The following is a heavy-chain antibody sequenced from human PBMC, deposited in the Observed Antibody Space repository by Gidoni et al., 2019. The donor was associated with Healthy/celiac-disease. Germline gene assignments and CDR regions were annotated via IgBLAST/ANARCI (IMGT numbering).Heavy chain of an antibody. J-gene: IGHJ4*02. V-gene: IGHV3-43*01. Sequence: EVQLVESGGVVVQPGGSLRLSCAASGFTFDDYTMHWVRQAPGKGLEWVSLISWDGGSTYYADSVKGRFTISRDNSKNSLYLQMNSLRTEDTALYYCAKVFMRKAAGSKGGYFDYWGQGTLVTVSS. CDR1: GFTFDDYT. CDR3: AKVFMRKAAGSKGGYFDY. CDR2: ISWDGGST. D-gene: IGHD6-13*01.